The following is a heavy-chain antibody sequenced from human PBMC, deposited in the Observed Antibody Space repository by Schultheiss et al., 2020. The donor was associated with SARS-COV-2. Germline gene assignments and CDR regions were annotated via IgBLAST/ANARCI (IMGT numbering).Heavy chain of an antibody. CDR1: GFTFSSYG. J-gene: IGHJ4*02. V-gene: IGHV3-33*01. CDR3: ASGARPPDY. CDR2: IWYDGSNK. Sequence: GGSLRLSCAASGFTFSSYGMHWVRQAPGKGLEWVAVIWYDGSNKYYADSVKGRFTISRDSSKNTLSLQMNSLRAEDTAVYYCASGARPPDYWGQGTLVTVSS. D-gene: IGHD1-1*01.